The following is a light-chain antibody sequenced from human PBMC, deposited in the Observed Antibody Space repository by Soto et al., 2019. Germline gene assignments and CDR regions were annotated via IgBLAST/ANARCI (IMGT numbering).Light chain of an antibody. CDR1: QSVSSSY. Sequence: EIVLTQSPGTLSLSPGERATLSCRASQSVSSSYLAWYQQKPGQAPSLLIYGASSRSTGIPDRFSGSGSGTDFTLTISRLEPEDFAVYYCQQYGSSPRTLGQGTKVDIK. J-gene: IGKJ1*01. CDR3: QQYGSSPRT. V-gene: IGKV3-20*01. CDR2: GAS.